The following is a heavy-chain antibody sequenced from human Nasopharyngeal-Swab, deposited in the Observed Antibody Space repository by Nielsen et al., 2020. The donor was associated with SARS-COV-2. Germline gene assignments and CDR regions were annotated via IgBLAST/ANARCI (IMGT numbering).Heavy chain of an antibody. D-gene: IGHD6-13*01. V-gene: IGHV4-34*01. CDR2: INHSGST. Sequence: RQAPGKGLEWIGEINHSGSTNYNPSLKSRVTISVDTSKNQFSLKLSSVTAADTAVYYCARGPTQRLVRDYWGQGTLVTVSS. CDR3: ARGPTQRLVRDY. J-gene: IGHJ4*02.